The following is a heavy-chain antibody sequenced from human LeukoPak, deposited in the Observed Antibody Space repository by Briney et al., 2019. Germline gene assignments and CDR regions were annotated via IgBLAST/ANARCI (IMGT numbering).Heavy chain of an antibody. D-gene: IGHD2-2*01. Sequence: SETLSLTCTVSGGSISSYYWTWIRQPPGKGLEWIGQIYYSGSTNYNPSLKSRVTISVDTSKNQFSLKLSSVTAADTAVYYCARGQLLLYFDYWGQGTLVTVSS. CDR2: IYYSGST. CDR3: ARGQLLLYFDY. V-gene: IGHV4-59*08. J-gene: IGHJ4*02. CDR1: GGSISSYY.